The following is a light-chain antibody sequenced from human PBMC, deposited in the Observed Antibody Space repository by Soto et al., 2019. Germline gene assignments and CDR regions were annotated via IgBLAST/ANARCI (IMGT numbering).Light chain of an antibody. V-gene: IGKV3-15*01. J-gene: IGKJ5*01. CDR1: QSIRTN. CDR3: QQYNSWTTIT. CDR2: GAS. Sequence: EIVITQSPVTLSVSPGEIATLSCRASQSIRTNVGWYQQRPGHAPRLLIYGASTRATGIPGRFSGSGSGTEFTLTIISLQSEDSAVYYCQQYNSWTTITFGQGTRLEIK.